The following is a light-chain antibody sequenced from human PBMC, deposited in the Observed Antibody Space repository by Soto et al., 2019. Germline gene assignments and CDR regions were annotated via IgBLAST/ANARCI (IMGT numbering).Light chain of an antibody. V-gene: IGKV3-20*01. J-gene: IGKJ5*01. Sequence: EIVLTQSPGTLSLSPGERATLSCKASQSVSSSYLAWYRQKPGQAPRLLIHGASSRATGIPDRFSGSGSGTDFTLTISRLEPEDFAVYYCQQYGSSPSIIFGQGTRLDIK. CDR3: QQYGSSPSII. CDR1: QSVSSSY. CDR2: GAS.